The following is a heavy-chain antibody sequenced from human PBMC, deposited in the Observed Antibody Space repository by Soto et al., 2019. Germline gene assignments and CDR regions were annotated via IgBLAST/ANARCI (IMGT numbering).Heavy chain of an antibody. CDR1: GYSVTSYW. D-gene: IGHD3-22*01. CDR3: ARLRVITPGHFDY. J-gene: IGHJ4*02. V-gene: IGHV5-51*01. CDR2: IYPGDSDT. Sequence: EVQLVQSGADVKKPGESLKISCKGSGYSVTSYWIGWVRQMPGKGLEWMGIIYPGDSDTRYSTSLQSQITISADKSIITAYLQWSSLKASETAMYYCARLRVITPGHFDYWGQGTMVTVS.